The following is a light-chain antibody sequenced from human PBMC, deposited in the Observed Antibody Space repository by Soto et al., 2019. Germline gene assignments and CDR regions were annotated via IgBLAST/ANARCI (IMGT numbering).Light chain of an antibody. CDR1: QSISSY. V-gene: IGKV1-39*01. CDR3: HKSYSTPPEWT. Sequence: DIQMTQSPSSLSASVGDRVTITCRASQSISSYLNWYQQKPGKAPKLLIYAASSLQSGVPSRFSGSGSGTDFTLTISSLQPEDFATYYCHKSYSTPPEWTFGQGTKVEIK. CDR2: AAS. J-gene: IGKJ1*01.